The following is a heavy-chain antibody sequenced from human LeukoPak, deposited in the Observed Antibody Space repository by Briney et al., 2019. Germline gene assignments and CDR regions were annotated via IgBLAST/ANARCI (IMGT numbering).Heavy chain of an antibody. V-gene: IGHV3-30*02. CDR1: GFTFSSYG. J-gene: IGHJ4*02. CDR3: AKDSLSYHYDRSGQIGYFDY. Sequence: GGSLRLSCAASGFTFSSYGMHWVRQAPGKGLEWVAFIRYDGSNKYYADSVKGRITISRDNSKNTLYLQMNSLRAEDTAVYHCAKDSLSYHYDRSGQIGYFDYWGQGTLVTVSS. D-gene: IGHD3-22*01. CDR2: IRYDGSNK.